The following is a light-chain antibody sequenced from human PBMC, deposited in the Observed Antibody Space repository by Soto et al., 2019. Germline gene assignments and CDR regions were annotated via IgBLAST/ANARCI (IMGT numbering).Light chain of an antibody. CDR3: AAWDDSLNAPL. V-gene: IGLV1-44*01. Sequence: QSVLTQPPSASGTPGQRVTISCSGSSSNIGSNTVNWYQQLPGTAPKLLIYSNNQRPSGVPDRFSGSKSGTSASLAISGLQSEDEADYYCAAWDDSLNAPLFGGGTKVTVL. CDR1: SSNIGSNT. J-gene: IGLJ3*02. CDR2: SNN.